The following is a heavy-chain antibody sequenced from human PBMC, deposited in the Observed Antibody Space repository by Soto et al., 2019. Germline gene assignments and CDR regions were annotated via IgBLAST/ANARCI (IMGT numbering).Heavy chain of an antibody. V-gene: IGHV3-23*01. CDR3: AKDLEETYYYDSSGYSS. CDR2: ISGSGGST. D-gene: IGHD3-22*01. J-gene: IGHJ4*02. CDR1: GFTFSSYA. Sequence: GGSLRLSCAASGFTFSSYAMSWVRQAPGKGLEWVSAISGSGGSTYYADSVKGRFTISRDNSKNTLYLQMNSLRAEDTAVYYCAKDLEETYYYDSSGYSSRGQGTLVTVSS.